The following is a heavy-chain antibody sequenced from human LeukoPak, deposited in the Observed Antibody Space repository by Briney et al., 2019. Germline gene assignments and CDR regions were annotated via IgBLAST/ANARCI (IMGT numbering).Heavy chain of an antibody. CDR2: LDPEDGET. CDR3: AREVNGFGEFGLNWFDP. J-gene: IGHJ5*02. Sequence: EASVKVSCKASGYTFTSYYMHWVRQAPGKGLEWMGGLDPEDGETIYAQKFQGRVTMTEDTSTDTAYMELSSLRSEDTAVYYCAREVNGFGEFGLNWFDPWGQGTLVTVSS. D-gene: IGHD3-10*01. CDR1: GYTFTSYY. V-gene: IGHV1-24*01.